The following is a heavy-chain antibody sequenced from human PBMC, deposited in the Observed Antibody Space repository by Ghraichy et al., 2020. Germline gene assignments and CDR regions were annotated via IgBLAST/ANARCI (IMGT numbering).Heavy chain of an antibody. V-gene: IGHV4-59*01. J-gene: IGHJ4*02. Sequence: SQTLSLTCPVSGGSISNYYCNWFRQPPGKGLEWIGYVHGSGSTKYHPSLESRVTVSSDTAKNEFSPSLTSMTPADTAVYYCASGTGWLQTYWGQGTLVTVSS. CDR2: VHGSGST. CDR3: ASGTGWLQTY. CDR1: GGSISNYY. D-gene: IGHD5-18*01.